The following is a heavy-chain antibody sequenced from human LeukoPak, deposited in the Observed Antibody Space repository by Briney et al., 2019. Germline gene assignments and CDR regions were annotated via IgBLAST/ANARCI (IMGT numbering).Heavy chain of an antibody. J-gene: IGHJ4*02. CDR1: GYTFTGYY. CDR3: ARVATQYSFGVVIPFDY. D-gene: IGHD3-3*01. V-gene: IGHV1-2*04. Sequence: ASVKVSCKASGYTFTGYYMHWVRQAPGQGLEWMGWINPNSGGTNYAQKFQGWVTMTRDTSISTAYMELSRLRSDDTAVYYCARVATQYSFGVVIPFDYWGQGTLVTVSS. CDR2: INPNSGGT.